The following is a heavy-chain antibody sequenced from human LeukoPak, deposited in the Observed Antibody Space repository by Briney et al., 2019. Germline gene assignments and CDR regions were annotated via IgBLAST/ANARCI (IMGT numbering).Heavy chain of an antibody. J-gene: IGHJ4*02. D-gene: IGHD4-11*01. CDR3: ATVYSNYGDYFDY. V-gene: IGHV1-24*01. CDR1: GYTLTELS. Sequence: ASVTVSFKVSGYTLTELSMHWVRQAPGKGLEWMGGFDPEDGETIYAQKFQGRVTMTEDTSTDTAYMELSSLRSEDTAVYYCATVYSNYGDYFDYWGQGTLVTVSS. CDR2: FDPEDGET.